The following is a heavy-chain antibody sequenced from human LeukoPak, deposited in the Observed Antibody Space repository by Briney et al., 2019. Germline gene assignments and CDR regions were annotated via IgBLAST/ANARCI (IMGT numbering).Heavy chain of an antibody. CDR1: GGTFSSYA. Sequence: ASVKVSCKASGGTFSSYAISWVRQAPGQGLEWMGGIIPIFGTANYAQKFQGRVTITADESTSTAYLELSSLRSEDTAVYYCATSLPYGYYDSGGSNWFDPWGQGTLVTVSS. CDR2: IIPIFGTA. CDR3: ATSLPYGYYDSGGSNWFDP. D-gene: IGHD3-22*01. V-gene: IGHV1-69*13. J-gene: IGHJ5*02.